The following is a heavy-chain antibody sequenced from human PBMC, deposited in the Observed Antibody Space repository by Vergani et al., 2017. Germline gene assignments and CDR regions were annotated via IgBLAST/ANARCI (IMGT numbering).Heavy chain of an antibody. CDR1: GFTFSSYA. J-gene: IGHJ6*02. CDR3: AKCQDYGSGGRFYYGMDV. D-gene: IGHD3-10*01. CDR2: IRGSGGST. Sequence: EVQLLESGGGLVQPGGSLRLSCAASGFTFSSYAMSWVRQAPGKGLEWVSAIRGSGGSTYYADSVKGRFTISRDNSKNTLYLQMNSLRAEDTAVYYCAKCQDYGSGGRFYYGMDVWGQGTTVTVSS. V-gene: IGHV3-23*01.